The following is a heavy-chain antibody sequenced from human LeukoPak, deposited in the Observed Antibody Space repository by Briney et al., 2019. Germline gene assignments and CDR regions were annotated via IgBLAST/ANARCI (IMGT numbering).Heavy chain of an antibody. CDR3: ARADILYYYYYYGMDV. J-gene: IGHJ6*02. CDR2: MNPNSGNT. CDR1: GGTFSSYA. D-gene: IGHD3-9*01. Sequence: GASVKVSCKASGGTFSSYAISWVRQATGQGLEWMGWMNPNSGNTGYAQKFQGRVTMTRNTSISTACMELSSLRSEGTAVYYCARADILYYYYYYGMDVWGQGTTVTVSS. V-gene: IGHV1-8*02.